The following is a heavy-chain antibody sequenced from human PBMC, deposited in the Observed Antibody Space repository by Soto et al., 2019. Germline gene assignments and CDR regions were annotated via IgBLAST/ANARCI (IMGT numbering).Heavy chain of an antibody. CDR1: GFIFSNAR. V-gene: IGHV3-15*01. J-gene: IGHJ4*02. Sequence: GGSLRLSCAASGFIFSNARMSWVRQAPWKGLEWVGRIKSKTNGGTTDYAAPVRGRFSISRDDSKNTLYLQMSSLKTEDTAVYYCTTDDPINRYWGQGTLVTVSS. CDR3: TTDDPINRY. CDR2: IKSKTNGGTT.